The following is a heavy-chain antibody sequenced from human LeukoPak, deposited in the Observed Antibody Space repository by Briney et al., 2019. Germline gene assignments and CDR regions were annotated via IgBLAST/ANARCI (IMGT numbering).Heavy chain of an antibody. Sequence: MPSETLSLTCTVSGGSISSYYWSWIRQPPGKGLEWIGYIYYSGSTNYNPSLKSRVTISVDTSKNQFSLRLSFVTAADTAVYYCAKDTVPYYWGQGILVTVSS. CDR3: AKDTVPYY. D-gene: IGHD3-16*01. CDR2: IYYSGST. V-gene: IGHV4-59*12. CDR1: GGSISSYY. J-gene: IGHJ4*02.